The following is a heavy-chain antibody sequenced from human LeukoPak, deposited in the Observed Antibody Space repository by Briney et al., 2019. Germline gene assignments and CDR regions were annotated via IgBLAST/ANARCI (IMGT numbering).Heavy chain of an antibody. V-gene: IGHV4-30-4*01. CDR2: IYYSGST. CDR1: GDSISSDDYY. Sequence: SETLSLTCTVSGDSISSDDYYWSWIRQPPGKGLEWIGYIYYSGSTYYNPSLKGRVTISVDTSKNQFSLKLSSVTAADTAVYYCARSYPGGGAFDIWGQGTMVTVSS. CDR3: ARSYPGGGAFDI. D-gene: IGHD3-16*01. J-gene: IGHJ3*02.